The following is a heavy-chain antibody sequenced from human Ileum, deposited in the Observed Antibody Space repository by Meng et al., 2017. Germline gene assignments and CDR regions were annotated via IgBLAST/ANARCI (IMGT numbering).Heavy chain of an antibody. D-gene: IGHD2-15*01. CDR3: ARHLGYCSGGSCHQ. Sequence: EVQLVESGGGLVKPGGSLRLSRAASGFPVSSHSMNWIRQAPGKSLEWVSFISSGSDYVYYGDSVRGRFTVSRDNAKNALYLQMDSLRVEDTALYFCARHLGYCSGGSCHQWGQGTLVTVSS. CDR1: GFPVSSHS. J-gene: IGHJ4*02. CDR2: ISSGSDYV. V-gene: IGHV3-21*04.